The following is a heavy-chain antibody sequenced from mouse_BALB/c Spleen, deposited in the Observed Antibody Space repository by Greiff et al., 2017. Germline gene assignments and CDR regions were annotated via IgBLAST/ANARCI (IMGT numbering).Heavy chain of an antibody. CDR2: ISSGSSTI. CDR3: ASSGNYAMDY. D-gene: IGHD1-3*01. J-gene: IGHJ4*01. Sequence: EVQLVESRGGLVQPGGSRKLSCAASGFTFSSFGMHWVRQAPEKGLEWVAYISSGSSTIYYADTVKGRFTISRDNPKNTLFLQMTSLRSEDTAMYYCASSGNYAMDYWGQGTSVTVSS. CDR1: GFTFSSFG. V-gene: IGHV5-17*02.